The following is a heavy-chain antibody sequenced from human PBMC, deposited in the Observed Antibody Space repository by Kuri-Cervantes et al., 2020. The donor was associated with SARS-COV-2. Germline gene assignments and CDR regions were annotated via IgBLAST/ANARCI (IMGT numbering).Heavy chain of an antibody. CDR3: ARDKRSLDFWSGYYSTRTRYWYFDL. D-gene: IGHD3-3*01. Sequence: GGSLRLSCAASGFTFDDYGMSWVRQAPGKGLEWVSGINWNGGSTGYADSVKGRFTISRDNAKNSLYLQMNSLRAEDTALYHCARDKRSLDFWSGYYSTRTRYWYFDLWGRGTLVTVSS. J-gene: IGHJ2*01. CDR1: GFTFDDYG. CDR2: INWNGGST. V-gene: IGHV3-20*01.